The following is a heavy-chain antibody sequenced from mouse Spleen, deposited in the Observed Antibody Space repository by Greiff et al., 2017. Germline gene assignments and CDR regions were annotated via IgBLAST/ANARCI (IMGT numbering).Heavy chain of an antibody. V-gene: IGHV3-6*01. CDR2: ISYDGSN. CDR1: GYSITSGYY. CDR3: ARDLQDY. J-gene: IGHJ2*01. Sequence: EVKLVESGPGLVKPSQSLSLTCSVTGYSITSGYYWNWIRQFPGNKLEWMGYISYDGSNNYNPSLKNRISITRDTSKNQFFLKLNSVTTEDTATYYCARDLQDYWGQGTTLTVSS.